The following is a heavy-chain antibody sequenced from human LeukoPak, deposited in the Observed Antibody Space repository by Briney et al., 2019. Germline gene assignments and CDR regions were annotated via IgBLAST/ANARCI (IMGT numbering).Heavy chain of an antibody. CDR3: ARAGRLTFDI. V-gene: IGHV4-34*01. D-gene: IGHD6-25*01. Sequence: SETLSLTCAVYGVSFSGYYWSWIRQPPGKGLEWIGEINHSGSTNYNPSLKSRVTISVDTSKNQFSLKLSSVTAADTAVYYCARAGRLTFDIWGQGTMVTVSS. J-gene: IGHJ3*02. CDR2: INHSGST. CDR1: GVSFSGYY.